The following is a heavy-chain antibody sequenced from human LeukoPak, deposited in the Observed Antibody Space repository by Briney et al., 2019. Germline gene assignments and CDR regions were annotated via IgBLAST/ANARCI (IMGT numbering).Heavy chain of an antibody. CDR2: ISGSGGST. CDR3: ARELAVSSAPKHAFDI. Sequence: PGGSLRLSCAASGFTFSSYAMSWVRQAPGKGLEWVSAISGSGGSTYYADSVKGRFTISRDNSKNTLYLQMNSLRAEDTAVYYCARELAVSSAPKHAFDIWGQGTMVTVSS. J-gene: IGHJ3*02. V-gene: IGHV3-23*01. CDR1: GFTFSSYA.